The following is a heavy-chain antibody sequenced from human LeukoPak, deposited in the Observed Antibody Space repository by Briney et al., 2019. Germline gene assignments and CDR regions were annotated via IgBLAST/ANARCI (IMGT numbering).Heavy chain of an antibody. D-gene: IGHD6-19*01. CDR1: GFTFGDHG. CDR2: ISSSSSYI. Sequence: PGRSLRLSCTASGFTFGDHGLNWFRQAPGKGLEWVSSISSSSSYIYYADSVKGRFTISRDNAKNSLYLQMNSLRAEDTAVYYCARDRAGIAVAGIDYWGQGTLVTVSS. V-gene: IGHV3-21*01. CDR3: ARDRAGIAVAGIDY. J-gene: IGHJ4*02.